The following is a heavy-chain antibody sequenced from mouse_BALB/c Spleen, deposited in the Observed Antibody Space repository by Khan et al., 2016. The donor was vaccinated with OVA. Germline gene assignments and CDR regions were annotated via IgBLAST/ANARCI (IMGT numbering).Heavy chain of an antibody. J-gene: IGHJ2*01. Sequence: QVQLQQSGPELVRPGVSVKISCKGSGYTFTDYAMYWVKQSHAKSLEWIGLISTYSGNTYYNQQFKGKATMTVDKSSSTAYMELARLTSEDSAIYYCARPAYDGYYDYWGQGTTLTVSS. CDR2: ISTYSGNT. D-gene: IGHD2-3*01. V-gene: IGHV1S137*01. CDR1: GYTFTDYA. CDR3: ARPAYDGYYDY.